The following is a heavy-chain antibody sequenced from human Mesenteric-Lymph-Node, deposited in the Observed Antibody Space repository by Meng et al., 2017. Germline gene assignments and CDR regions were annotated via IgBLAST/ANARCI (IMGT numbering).Heavy chain of an antibody. D-gene: IGHD5-12*01. CDR2: IIPIFGTA. CDR3: ASPRYSGYDSAFDY. J-gene: IGHJ4*02. CDR1: GGTFSSYA. Sequence: SVKVSCKASGGTFSSYAISWVRQAPGQGLEWMGGIIPIFGTANYAQKFQGRVTITADESTSTAYMELSSLRSEDTAVYYCASPRYSGYDSAFDYWGQGTLVTVSS. V-gene: IGHV1-69*13.